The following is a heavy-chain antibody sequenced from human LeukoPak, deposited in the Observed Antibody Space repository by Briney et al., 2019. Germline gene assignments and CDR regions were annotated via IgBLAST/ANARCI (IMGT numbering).Heavy chain of an antibody. CDR1: GGSISSYY. CDR2: IYYSGST. CDR3: ACYDSSGYYPGY. Sequence: SETLSLTCTVSGGSISSYYWSWIRQPPGKGLEWIGYIYYSGSTSYNPSLKSRVTISVDTSKNQFSLKLSSVTAADTAVYYCACYDSSGYYPGYWGQGTLVTVSS. V-gene: IGHV4-59*01. D-gene: IGHD3-22*01. J-gene: IGHJ4*02.